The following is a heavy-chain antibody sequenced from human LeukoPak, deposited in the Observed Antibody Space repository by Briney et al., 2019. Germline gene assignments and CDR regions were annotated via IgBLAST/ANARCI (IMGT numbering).Heavy chain of an antibody. J-gene: IGHJ4*02. CDR2: INIDGTST. CDR3: TRDLVGATSDF. D-gene: IGHD1-26*01. CDR1: GFIFTTYW. Sequence: GGSLRLSCAASGFIFTTYWTHWVRQLPGKGLVWVARINIDGTSTYYADSVKGRFTISRDNAKNTVYLQMNSLRAEDTAVYYCTRDLVGATSDFWGQGTLVTVSS. V-gene: IGHV3-74*01.